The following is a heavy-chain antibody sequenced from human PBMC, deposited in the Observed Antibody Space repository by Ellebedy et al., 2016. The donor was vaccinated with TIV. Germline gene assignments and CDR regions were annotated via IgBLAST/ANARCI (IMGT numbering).Heavy chain of an antibody. J-gene: IGHJ3*01. Sequence: SETLSLXXTVSGGSISRTTYYWGWIRQPPGKGLEWLGTIYYTGTTYYNPSLNSRVTISIDTSKNQFSLKLNSVTAADTAVYYCAADYDIVAGYYRGDAFDVWGQGTMVTVSS. V-gene: IGHV4-39*01. CDR1: GGSISRTTYY. D-gene: IGHD3-9*01. CDR2: IYYTGTT. CDR3: AADYDIVAGYYRGDAFDV.